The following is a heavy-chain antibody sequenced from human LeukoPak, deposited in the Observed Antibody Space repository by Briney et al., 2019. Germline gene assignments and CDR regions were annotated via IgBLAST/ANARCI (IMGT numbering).Heavy chain of an antibody. Sequence: SQTLSLTCAISGDSVSSNSVTWNWIRQSPSRGLEWLGRTYYRYTWYNDYGVSVRGRITVNPDTSKNQFSLHLNSVTPEDTAVYYCARRLTQYDCFDPWGQGILVTVSS. CDR2: TYYRYTWYN. CDR1: GDSVSSNSVT. CDR3: ARRLTQYDCFDP. V-gene: IGHV6-1*01. D-gene: IGHD2-2*01. J-gene: IGHJ5*02.